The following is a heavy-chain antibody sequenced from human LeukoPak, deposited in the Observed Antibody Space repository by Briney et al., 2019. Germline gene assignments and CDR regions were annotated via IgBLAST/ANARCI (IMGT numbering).Heavy chain of an antibody. J-gene: IGHJ3*02. CDR2: IYYSGST. CDR3: ARGRYSHDAFDI. D-gene: IGHD5-18*01. CDR1: GGSISSYY. V-gene: IGHV4-59*12. Sequence: SETLSLTCTVSGGSISSYYWSWIRQPPGKGLEWIGYIYYSGSTNYNPSLKSRVTISVDTSKNQFSLKLSSVTAADTAVYYCARGRYSHDAFDIWGQGTMVTVSS.